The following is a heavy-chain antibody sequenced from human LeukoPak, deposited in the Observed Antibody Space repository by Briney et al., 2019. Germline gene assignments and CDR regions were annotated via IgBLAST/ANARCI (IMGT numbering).Heavy chain of an antibody. CDR3: ARDALSITIFGVVNYVDY. J-gene: IGHJ4*02. D-gene: IGHD3-3*01. CDR2: IYHSGST. CDR1: GYSISSGYY. Sequence: SETLSLTCTVSGYSISSGYYWGWIRQPPGKGLEWIGSIYHSGSTYYNPSLKSRVTISVDTSKNQFSLKLSSVTAADTAVYYCARDALSITIFGVVNYVDYRGQGTLVTVSS. V-gene: IGHV4-38-2*02.